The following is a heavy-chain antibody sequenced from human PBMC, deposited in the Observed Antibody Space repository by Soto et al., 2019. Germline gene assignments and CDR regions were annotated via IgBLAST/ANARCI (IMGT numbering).Heavy chain of an antibody. CDR2: INAGSGNT. CDR1: GYTFSAYT. J-gene: IGHJ3*02. D-gene: IGHD3-3*02. Sequence: QAQLVQSGAEMKKPGASVKVFCKATGYTFSAYTMNWVRQAPGQSLEGMGWINAGSGNTKYSQNFQGRVSITRDTSASTVYMELNGLTSEDTAVYYCARDTETLGPRANDALDIWGQGTMVTASS. CDR3: ARDTETLGPRANDALDI. V-gene: IGHV1-3*01.